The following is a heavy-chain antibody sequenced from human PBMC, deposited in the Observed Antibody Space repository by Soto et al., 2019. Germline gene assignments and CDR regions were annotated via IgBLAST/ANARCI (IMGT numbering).Heavy chain of an antibody. CDR2: ISGSGGST. Sequence: PGGSLRLSCAASGFTFSSYAMSWVCQAPGKGLEWVSAISGSGGSTYYADSVKGRFTISRDNSKNTLYLQMNSLRAEDTAVYYCAKPQGYYYYGMDVWGQGTTVTVSS. CDR3: AKPQGYYYYGMDV. CDR1: GFTFSSYA. V-gene: IGHV3-23*01. J-gene: IGHJ6*02.